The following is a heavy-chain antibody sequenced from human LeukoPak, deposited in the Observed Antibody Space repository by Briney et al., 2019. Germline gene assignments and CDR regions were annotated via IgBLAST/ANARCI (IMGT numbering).Heavy chain of an antibody. CDR2: IIPIFGTA. J-gene: IGHJ4*02. Sequence: SVKVSCKASGGTFSSYAISWVRQAPGQGLEWMGGIIPIFGTANYAQKFQGRVTITADESTSTAYMELSSLRSEDTAVYYCARKANYYYDSSGNFDYWGQGTLVTVSS. V-gene: IGHV1-69*13. CDR3: ARKANYYYDSSGNFDY. CDR1: GGTFSSYA. D-gene: IGHD3-22*01.